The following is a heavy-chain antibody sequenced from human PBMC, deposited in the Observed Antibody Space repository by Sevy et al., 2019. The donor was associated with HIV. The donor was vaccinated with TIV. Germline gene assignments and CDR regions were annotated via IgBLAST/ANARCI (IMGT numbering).Heavy chain of an antibody. D-gene: IGHD5-12*01. J-gene: IGHJ4*02. CDR2: ISYDGSAK. CDR1: GFPFNTYP. V-gene: IGHV3-30*03. Sequence: GGSLRLSCAASGFPFNTYPMHWVRQAPGKGLDWLAVISYDGSAKYYANSVKGRFSISRDDSKSTLFLQMNSLREDDTAVYVCARDHGYDHNFGPGGYWGQGTLVTVSS. CDR3: ARDHGYDHNFGPGGY.